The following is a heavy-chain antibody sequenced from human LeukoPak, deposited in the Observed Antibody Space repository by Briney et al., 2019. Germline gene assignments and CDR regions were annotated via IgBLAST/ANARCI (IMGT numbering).Heavy chain of an antibody. CDR3: AKYDGGSTGFDQ. CDR1: GFTFSSSW. V-gene: IGHV3-7*01. CDR2: IKEDGGAK. Sequence: GGSLRLSCAASGFTFSSSWMSWVRQAPGKGLEWVANIKEDGGAKHYVDSVEGRFTISRDNAKNSLYLQMNSLRVDDTAVYYCAKYDGGSTGFDQWGQGTLVTVSS. D-gene: IGHD3-16*01. J-gene: IGHJ4*02.